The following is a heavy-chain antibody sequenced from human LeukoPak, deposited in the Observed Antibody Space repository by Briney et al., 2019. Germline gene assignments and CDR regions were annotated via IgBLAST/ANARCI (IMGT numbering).Heavy chain of an antibody. CDR1: GGSILCSSYY. V-gene: IGHV4-39*01. CDR3: ARLPDYHYYYMDV. D-gene: IGHD1-14*01. CDR2: IYYSGST. J-gene: IGHJ6*03. Sequence: SETLSLTCTVSGGSILCSSYYWGWIRQPPGKGLEWIGSIYYSGSTYYNPSLKSRVTMSVDTSKNQFSLKLSSVTAADTAVYYCARLPDYHYYYMDVWGKGTTVTISS.